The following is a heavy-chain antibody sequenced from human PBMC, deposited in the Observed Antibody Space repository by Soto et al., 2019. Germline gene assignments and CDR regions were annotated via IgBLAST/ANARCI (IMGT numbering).Heavy chain of an antibody. J-gene: IGHJ4*02. CDR2: ISSSSSYI. Sequence: EVQLVESGGGLVKPGGSLRLSCAASGFTFSSYSMNWVRQAPGKGLEWVSSISSSSSYIYYADSVKGRFTISRDNAKNSLYLQMNSLRAEDTAVYYCARDNWNYAGGFDYWGQGTLVTVSS. V-gene: IGHV3-21*01. CDR3: ARDNWNYAGGFDY. CDR1: GFTFSSYS. D-gene: IGHD1-7*01.